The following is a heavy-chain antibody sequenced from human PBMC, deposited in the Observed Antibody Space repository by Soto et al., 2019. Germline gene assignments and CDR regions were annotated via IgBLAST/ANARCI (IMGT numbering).Heavy chain of an antibody. V-gene: IGHV1-3*01. Sequence: GASVKVSCKASGYTFTSYAIHWVRQAPGQRLEWMGWINAGNGNTKYSQNFQGRVTITRDPSASTAYMEMSSLRSEDTAVYYCARILEYCSGDNCDYWGQGTLVTVSS. J-gene: IGHJ4*02. CDR1: GYTFTSYA. CDR2: INAGNGNT. CDR3: ARILEYCSGDNCDY. D-gene: IGHD2-15*01.